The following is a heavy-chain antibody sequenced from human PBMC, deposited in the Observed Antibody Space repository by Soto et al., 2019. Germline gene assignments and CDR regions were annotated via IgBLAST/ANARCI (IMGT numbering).Heavy chain of an antibody. D-gene: IGHD3-9*01. CDR3: AKLPDFYDILTGYSNDAFDI. V-gene: IGHV3-30*18. CDR2: ISYDGSNK. CDR1: GFTFSSYG. J-gene: IGHJ3*02. Sequence: GGSLRLSCAASGFTFSSYGMHWVRQAPGKGLEWVAVISYDGSNKYYADSVKGRFTISRDNSKNTLYLQMNSLRAEDTAVYYCAKLPDFYDILTGYSNDAFDIWGQGTMVTVSS.